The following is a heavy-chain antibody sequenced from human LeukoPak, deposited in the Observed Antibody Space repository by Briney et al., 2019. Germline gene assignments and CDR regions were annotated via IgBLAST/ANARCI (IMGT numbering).Heavy chain of an antibody. CDR2: IYPGDSDT. CDR3: AATSRLPGSSTYYYGMDV. V-gene: IGHV5-51*01. Sequence: LGESLKISCKGSGYSFTTYWIGWVRQMPGKGLEWMGIIYPGDSDTRYSPSFQGQVTISADKSISTAYLQWSSLKASDTAMYYCAATSRLPGSSTYYYGMDVWGQGTTVTVSS. CDR1: GYSFTTYW. J-gene: IGHJ6*02. D-gene: IGHD1-26*01.